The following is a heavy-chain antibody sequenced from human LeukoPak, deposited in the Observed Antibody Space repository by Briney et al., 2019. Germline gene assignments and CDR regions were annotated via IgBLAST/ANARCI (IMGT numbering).Heavy chain of an antibody. CDR1: GFTVSSNY. Sequence: GGSLRLSCAASGFTVSSNYMSWVRQAPGKGLEWVSFIYSGDTYYADSVKGRFTISRDNSKSTLYLQMTSLRAEDTALYYCATEIAEGGPQDYWGQGTLVTVSP. CDR2: IYSGDT. V-gene: IGHV3-53*05. J-gene: IGHJ4*02. CDR3: ATEIAEGGPQDY. D-gene: IGHD2-21*01.